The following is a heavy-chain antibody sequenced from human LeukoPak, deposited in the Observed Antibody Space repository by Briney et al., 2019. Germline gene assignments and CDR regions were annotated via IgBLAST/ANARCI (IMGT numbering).Heavy chain of an antibody. CDR3: AKDGGFIVVVPAASFDL. Sequence: GGSLRLSCAASGFTFSTYAMSWVRQAPEKGLEWVSAISGSGGSTYYADSVKGRFTISTDNSKNTLYLQIKSLRAEDTAVYCCAKDGGFIVVVPAASFDLWGQGTLVSVSS. D-gene: IGHD2-2*01. V-gene: IGHV3-23*01. CDR2: ISGSGGST. CDR1: GFTFSTYA. J-gene: IGHJ5*02.